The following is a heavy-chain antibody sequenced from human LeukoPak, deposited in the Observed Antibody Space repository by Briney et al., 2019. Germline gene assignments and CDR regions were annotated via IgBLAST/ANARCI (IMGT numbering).Heavy chain of an antibody. D-gene: IGHD2-21*01. Sequence: ASVKVSCKASGYTFTGYYMHWVRQAPGQGLEWMGWINLNSGGTNYAQKFQGRVTMTRDTSISTAYMELSRLRSDDTAVYYCAREHIVTSGPAGWFDPWGQGTLVTVSS. J-gene: IGHJ5*02. CDR1: GYTFTGYY. V-gene: IGHV1-2*02. CDR2: INLNSGGT. CDR3: AREHIVTSGPAGWFDP.